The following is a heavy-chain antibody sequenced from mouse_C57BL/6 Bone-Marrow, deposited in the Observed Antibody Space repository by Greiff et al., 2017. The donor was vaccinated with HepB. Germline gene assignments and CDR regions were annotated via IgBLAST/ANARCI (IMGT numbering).Heavy chain of an antibody. J-gene: IGHJ3*01. CDR2: ISSGGDYI. CDR1: GFTFSSYA. D-gene: IGHD3-2*02. V-gene: IGHV5-9-1*02. CDR3: TRGQLRPSWFAY. Sequence: EVKLMESGEGLVKPGGSLKLSCAASGFTFSSYAMSWVRQTPEKRLEWVAYISSGGDYIYYAATVKGRFTISRDNARNTLYLQMSSLKSEDTAMYYCTRGQLRPSWFAYWGQGTLVTVSA.